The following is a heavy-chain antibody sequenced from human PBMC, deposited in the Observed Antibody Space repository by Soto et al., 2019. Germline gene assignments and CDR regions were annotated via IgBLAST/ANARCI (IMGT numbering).Heavy chain of an antibody. CDR3: ASGGSSTSYYYYMDV. CDR1: GSTFTSYD. J-gene: IGHJ6*03. D-gene: IGHD6-13*01. CDR2: VNPSRGNT. V-gene: IGHV1-8*01. Sequence: QVQLVQSGAEVKKPGASVKVSCQASGSTFTSYDINWVRQATGQGLEWMGWVNPSRGNTGYAGEFQGRVTMTSNTSTSTAYMELSSLRPEDTAVYYCASGGSSTSYYYYMDVWGQGTTVTVSS.